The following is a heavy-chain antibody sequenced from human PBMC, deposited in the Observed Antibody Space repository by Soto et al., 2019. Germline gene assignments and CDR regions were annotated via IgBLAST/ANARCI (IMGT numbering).Heavy chain of an antibody. Sequence: ASVKVSCKASRYTFTSCGMSWVRQSPEQGLEWMGWISAYNGNTNYAQKLQGRVTMTTDTSTSTAYMELRSLRSDDTAVYYCARAIESGYYDFWSGYYSTWFDPWGQGTLVTVSS. J-gene: IGHJ5*02. V-gene: IGHV1-18*01. CDR1: RYTFTSCG. CDR3: ARAIESGYYDFWSGYYSTWFDP. D-gene: IGHD3-3*01. CDR2: ISAYNGNT.